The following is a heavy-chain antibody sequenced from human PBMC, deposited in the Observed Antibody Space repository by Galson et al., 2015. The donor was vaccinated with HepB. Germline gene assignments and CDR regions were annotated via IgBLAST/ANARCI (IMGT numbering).Heavy chain of an antibody. CDR3: ARGNWEMATSYYYYYGMDV. Sequence: VKVSCKASGGTFSSYAISWVRQAPGQGLEWMGGIIPIFGTANYAQKFQGRVTITADESTSTAYMELSSLRSEDTAVYYCARGNWEMATSYYYYYGMDVWGQGTTVTVSS. V-gene: IGHV1-69*01. D-gene: IGHD5-24*01. J-gene: IGHJ6*02. CDR1: GGTFSSYA. CDR2: IIPIFGTA.